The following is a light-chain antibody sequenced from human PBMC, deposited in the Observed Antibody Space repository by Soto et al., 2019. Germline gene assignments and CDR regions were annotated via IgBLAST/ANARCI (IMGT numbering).Light chain of an antibody. V-gene: IGLV2-8*01. J-gene: IGLJ2*01. CDR3: SSNAGSNNLV. Sequence: QSALTQPPSASGTPGQSVTIPCTGTSSDVGDYNYVSWYQQHPGKAPKLMIYEVSRRPSGVPDRFSGSKSGNTASLTVSGIQAEDEADYYCSSNAGSNNLVFGGGTKLTVL. CDR2: EVS. CDR1: SSDVGDYNY.